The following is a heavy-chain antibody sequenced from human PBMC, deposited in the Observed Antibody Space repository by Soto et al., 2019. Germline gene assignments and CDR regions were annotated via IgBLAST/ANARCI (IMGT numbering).Heavy chain of an antibody. CDR2: IYPGDSDT. D-gene: IGHD4-17*01. Sequence: CVRQMPGKGLEWMGIIYPGDSDTRYSPSFQGQVTISADKSISTAYLQWSSLKASDTAKYYCASDYGVYAYWRQRTLVTVFS. CDR3: ASDYGVYAY. V-gene: IGHV5-51*01. J-gene: IGHJ4*02.